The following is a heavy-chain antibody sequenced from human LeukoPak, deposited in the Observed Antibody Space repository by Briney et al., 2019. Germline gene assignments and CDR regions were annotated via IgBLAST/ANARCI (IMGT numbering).Heavy chain of an antibody. Sequence: PGGSLRLSCATSRFIFSSYWMTWVRRTPGKGLEWVASINQDGSDKYYADSVKGRFTISRDNSKNTLSLQVSSLRTEDTAVYYCAKDRYSYAFEYSDSWGQGTLVTVSS. V-gene: IGHV3-7*01. D-gene: IGHD5-18*01. CDR1: RFIFSSYW. CDR3: AKDRYSYAFEYSDS. CDR2: INQDGSDK. J-gene: IGHJ4*02.